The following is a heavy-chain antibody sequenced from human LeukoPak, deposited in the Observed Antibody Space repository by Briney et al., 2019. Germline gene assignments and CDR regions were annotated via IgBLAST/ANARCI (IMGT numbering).Heavy chain of an antibody. CDR3: ARHEVGGDSSSGYEFYYYMDV. J-gene: IGHJ6*03. CDR1: GSIFTNYW. V-gene: IGHV5-51*01. CDR2: IYPGDSDT. Sequence: RGXSLQISCKTSGSIFTNYWIGWVRQLPGKGLEWMGIIYPGDSDTQSSPSFQGHVTISVDESISTAYLQWSSLKASDTATYYCARHEVGGDSSSGYEFYYYMDVWGKGTTVTVSS. D-gene: IGHD3-3*01.